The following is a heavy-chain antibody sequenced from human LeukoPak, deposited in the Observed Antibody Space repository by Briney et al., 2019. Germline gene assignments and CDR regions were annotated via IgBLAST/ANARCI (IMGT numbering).Heavy chain of an antibody. J-gene: IGHJ3*02. CDR1: GGSFSSNSTA. CDR3: ARGGQGDGYSADEAFDM. Sequence: SQTLSLTCAISGGSFSSNSTACNWIRQSPSRGLEWLGRTYYRSKWYSDYAVSVKSRITINPDTSKNQFSLQLNSVTPEDTAVYYCARGGQGDGYSADEAFDMWGQGTMVTVSS. CDR2: TYYRSKWYS. D-gene: IGHD5-24*01. V-gene: IGHV6-1*01.